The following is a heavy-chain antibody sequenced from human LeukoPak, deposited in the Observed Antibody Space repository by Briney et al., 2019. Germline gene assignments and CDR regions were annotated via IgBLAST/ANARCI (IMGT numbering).Heavy chain of an antibody. CDR3: ARPYDSSAFLPFDY. CDR2: INPNSGGT. V-gene: IGHV1-2*06. CDR1: GYTFTGYY. D-gene: IGHD3-22*01. J-gene: IGHJ4*02. Sequence: GASVKVSCKASGYTFTGYYMHWVRQAPGQGLEWIGRINPNSGGTNYAQKFQGRVTMTRDTSISTAYMELSRLRSDDTAVYYCARPYDSSAFLPFDYWGQGTLVTVSS.